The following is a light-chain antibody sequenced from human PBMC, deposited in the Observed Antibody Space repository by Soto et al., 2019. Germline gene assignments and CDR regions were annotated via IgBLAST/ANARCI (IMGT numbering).Light chain of an antibody. V-gene: IGKV3-20*01. J-gene: IGKJ4*01. Sequence: EIVFTQSPGTLSLSPGERATLSCRASQIVSSTYLAWFQQKPGQAPRLLIYGASTRATGIPDRFSGSGSGTDFTLAISGLEPEDFALYYCQQYGVTPPNTFGGGTKVDIK. CDR1: QIVSSTY. CDR3: QQYGVTPPNT. CDR2: GAS.